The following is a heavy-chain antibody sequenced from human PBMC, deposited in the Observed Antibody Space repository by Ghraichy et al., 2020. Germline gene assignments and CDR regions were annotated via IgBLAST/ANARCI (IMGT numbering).Heavy chain of an antibody. Sequence: GESLNISCAASGISVGDNYMSWVRQAPGKGLEWVSVIYRSRTTYYADSVKGRFTVSRDNSKNTLYLQMNSLRAEDTAVYYCVRDIFEGQSFWGQGTLVIVSS. CDR3: VRDIFEGQSF. CDR2: IYRSRTT. V-gene: IGHV3-53*01. CDR1: GISVGDNY. D-gene: IGHD3-3*01. J-gene: IGHJ4*02.